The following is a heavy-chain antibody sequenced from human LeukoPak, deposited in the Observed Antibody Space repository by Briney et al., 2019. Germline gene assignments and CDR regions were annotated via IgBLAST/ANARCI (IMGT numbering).Heavy chain of an antibody. Sequence: SETLSLTCTVSGGSISSYYWSWIRQPAGKGLEWIGRIYTSGSTNYNPSLKGRVTMSVDTSKNQFSLKLSSVTAADTAVYYCARDPYSYGPNDAFDIWGQGTMVTVSS. CDR3: ARDPYSYGPNDAFDI. J-gene: IGHJ3*02. D-gene: IGHD5-18*01. CDR2: IYTSGST. CDR1: GGSISSYY. V-gene: IGHV4-4*07.